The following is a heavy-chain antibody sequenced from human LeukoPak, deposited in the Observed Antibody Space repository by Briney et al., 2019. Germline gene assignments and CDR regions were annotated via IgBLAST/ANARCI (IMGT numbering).Heavy chain of an antibody. CDR1: GGSISSGDYY. Sequence: SETLSLTCTVSGGSISSGDYYWSWIRQPPGKGLEWIGYIYYSGSTYYNPSLKSRVTISVDTSKNQFSLKLSSVTAADTAVYYCATEFYDFLSGESWFDPWGQGALVTVS. J-gene: IGHJ5*02. CDR2: IYYSGST. D-gene: IGHD3-9*01. CDR3: ATEFYDFLSGESWFDP. V-gene: IGHV4-30-4*08.